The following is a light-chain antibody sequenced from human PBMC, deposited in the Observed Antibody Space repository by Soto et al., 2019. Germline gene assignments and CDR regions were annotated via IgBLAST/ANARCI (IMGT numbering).Light chain of an antibody. Sequence: EIGLTQSPGTLSLSPGERATLSCRASQSVSNNYLAWYQQKPGQAPRLIIYGASNRATGIPDRFSGSGSGTDFTLTISRLEPEDFAVYYCQQYGSSGTFGQGTKVEIK. J-gene: IGKJ1*01. CDR1: QSVSNNY. CDR2: GAS. V-gene: IGKV3-20*01. CDR3: QQYGSSGT.